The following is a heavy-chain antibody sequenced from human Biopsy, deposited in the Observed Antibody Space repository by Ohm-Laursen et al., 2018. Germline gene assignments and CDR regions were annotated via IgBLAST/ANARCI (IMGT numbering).Heavy chain of an antibody. D-gene: IGHD2-15*01. Sequence: SDTMSLTCTVFGNTFSDYQWSWIRQPPGQGLEWIGQINQAGTTNYNPSLKSRVSISADASKYEFSLRLTSVTAADTAVYLCGNEVHGRDYWGLGARVTVSS. CDR1: GNTFSDYQ. J-gene: IGHJ4*02. V-gene: IGHV4-34*08. CDR3: GNEVHGRDY. CDR2: INQAGTT.